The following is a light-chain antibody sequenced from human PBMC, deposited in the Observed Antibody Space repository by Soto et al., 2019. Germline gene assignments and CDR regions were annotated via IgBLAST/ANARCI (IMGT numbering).Light chain of an antibody. Sequence: QSALTQPPSASGSPGQSVTISCTGTSSDVGGYNFVSWYQQHPGKAPKFMIYEVSKRPSGVPDRFSGSKSGNTASLTVSGLQAEDEADYYCSSYAGGIKWVFGGETKVTVL. CDR3: SSYAGGIKWV. J-gene: IGLJ3*02. V-gene: IGLV2-8*01. CDR2: EVS. CDR1: SSDVGGYNF.